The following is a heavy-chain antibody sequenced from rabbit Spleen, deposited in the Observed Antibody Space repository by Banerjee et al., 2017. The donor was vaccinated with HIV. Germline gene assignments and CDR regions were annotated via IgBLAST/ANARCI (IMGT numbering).Heavy chain of an antibody. CDR2: INAATAKP. CDR3: TRDSGSGPYIDGYFNF. CDR1: GVSFSSNYY. D-gene: IGHD1-1*01. J-gene: IGHJ4*01. V-gene: IGHV1S40*01. Sequence: QSLEESGGDLVKPGASLTLTCTASGVSFSSNYYMCWVRQAPGKGLEWIACINAATAKPVYATWAKGRFTISRTSSTTVTLRMTSLTVADTATYFCTRDSGSGPYIDGYFNFWGPGTLVTVS.